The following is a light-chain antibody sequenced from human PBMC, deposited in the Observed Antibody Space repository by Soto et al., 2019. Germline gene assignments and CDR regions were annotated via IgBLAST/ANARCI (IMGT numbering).Light chain of an antibody. J-gene: IGKJ4*01. V-gene: IGKV3-15*01. Sequence: EIVMTQSPATLSVSPGERATLSCRASQSVSSNLAWYQQKPGQAPRLLIYGASTRATGIPARFSGSGSGTEFTLTISSLQSEDFAVYYCQQYNNRLTFGGGTKVDIK. CDR3: QQYNNRLT. CDR1: QSVSSN. CDR2: GAS.